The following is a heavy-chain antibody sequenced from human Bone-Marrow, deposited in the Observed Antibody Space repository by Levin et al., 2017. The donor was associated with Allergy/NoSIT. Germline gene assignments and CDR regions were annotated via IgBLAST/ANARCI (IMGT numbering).Heavy chain of an antibody. CDR3: ARDGDTVMVTLYYFDY. CDR1: GFSFEDYN. CDR2: ITWDSSDT. V-gene: IGHV3-43*01. D-gene: IGHD5-18*01. Sequence: GASVKVSCSVSGFSFEDYNMHWLRQVPGKCLEWVSLITWDSSDTYYADSVKGRFTISRDNSKNSLYLQMNSLRTEDTALYYCARDGDTVMVTLYYFDYWGQGTQVTVSS. J-gene: IGHJ4*02.